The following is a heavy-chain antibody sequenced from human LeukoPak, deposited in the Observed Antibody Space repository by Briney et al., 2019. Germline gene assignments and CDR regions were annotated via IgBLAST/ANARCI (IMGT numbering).Heavy chain of an antibody. V-gene: IGHV3-30*18. CDR3: AKDRGFGELSLAY. J-gene: IGHJ4*02. Sequence: GGSLRLSCAASGFTFNSYGMHWVRQAPGKGLEWVAVISYDGSNKYSADSVKGRFTISRDNSKNTLYLQMNSLRAEDTAVYYCAKDRGFGELSLAYWGQGTLVTVSS. CDR2: ISYDGSNK. D-gene: IGHD3-10*01. CDR1: GFTFNSYG.